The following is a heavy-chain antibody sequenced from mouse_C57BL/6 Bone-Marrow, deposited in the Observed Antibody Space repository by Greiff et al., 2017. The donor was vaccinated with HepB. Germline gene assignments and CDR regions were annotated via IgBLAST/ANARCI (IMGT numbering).Heavy chain of an antibody. Sequence: EVQLQESGAELVRPGASVKLSCTASGFNIKDDYMHWVKQRPEQGLEWIGWIDPENGDTEYASKFQGKATITADTSSNTAYLQLSSLTSEDTAVYYCTTEEFPVLDYWGQGTTLTVSS. CDR2: IDPENGDT. J-gene: IGHJ2*01. CDR1: GFNIKDDY. CDR3: TTEEFPVLDY. V-gene: IGHV14-4*01.